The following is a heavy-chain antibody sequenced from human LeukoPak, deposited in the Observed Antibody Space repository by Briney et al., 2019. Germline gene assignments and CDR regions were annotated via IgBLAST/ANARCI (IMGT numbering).Heavy chain of an antibody. CDR2: IYYSGST. Sequence: PSETLSLTCTVSGGSISSSSYYWGWIRQPPGKGLEWIGSIYYSGSTYYNPSLKSRVTISVDTSKNQFSLKLSSVTAADTAVYYCARDQWSIAAAGTTPFDYWGQGTLVTVSS. D-gene: IGHD6-13*01. J-gene: IGHJ4*02. CDR3: ARDQWSIAAAGTTPFDY. V-gene: IGHV4-39*07. CDR1: GGSISSSSYY.